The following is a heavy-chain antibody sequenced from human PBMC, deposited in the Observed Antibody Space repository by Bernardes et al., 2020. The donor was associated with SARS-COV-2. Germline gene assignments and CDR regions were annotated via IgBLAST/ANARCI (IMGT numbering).Heavy chain of an antibody. V-gene: IGHV3-23*01. CDR3: AISPSRRLEGGWDH. Sequence: GWSLRLSCVASGFTFTSYAVGWVRQAPGKGLEWVSAISGSADSTFYGDSVKGRFTISRDNSKKTVDLQMNSLRAEDTAVYYCAISPSRRLEGGWDHWGQGTLVTVSS. CDR2: ISGSADST. D-gene: IGHD6-19*01. J-gene: IGHJ4*02. CDR1: GFTFTSYA.